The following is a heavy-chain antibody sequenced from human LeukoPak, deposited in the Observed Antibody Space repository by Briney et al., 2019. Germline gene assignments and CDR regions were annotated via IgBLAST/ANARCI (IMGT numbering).Heavy chain of an antibody. D-gene: IGHD6-6*01. J-gene: IGHJ4*02. Sequence: GGSLRLSCAASGFTFSTAWMSWVRQAPGKGLECVGRVKSKTDGGTVDYAAPVKGRFTISRDDSKNMLYLQMNSLKNEDTAVYYCTTDRAIAVRPVFDYWGQGTLVTVSS. CDR2: VKSKTDGGTV. CDR1: GFTFSTAW. V-gene: IGHV3-15*01. CDR3: TTDRAIAVRPVFDY.